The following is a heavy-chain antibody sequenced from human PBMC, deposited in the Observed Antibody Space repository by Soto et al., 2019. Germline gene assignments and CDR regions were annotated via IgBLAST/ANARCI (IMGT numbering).Heavy chain of an antibody. CDR3: AREAALYCSSTSCSGRYYYYMDV. V-gene: IGHV4-59*01. Sequence: SETLSLTCTVSGGSISSYYWSWIRQPPGKGLEWIGYIYYSGSTNYNPSLKSRVTISVDTSKNQFSLKLSSVTAADTAVYYCAREAALYCSSTSCSGRYYYYMDVWGKGTTVTVS. CDR2: IYYSGST. CDR1: GGSISSYY. J-gene: IGHJ6*03. D-gene: IGHD2-2*01.